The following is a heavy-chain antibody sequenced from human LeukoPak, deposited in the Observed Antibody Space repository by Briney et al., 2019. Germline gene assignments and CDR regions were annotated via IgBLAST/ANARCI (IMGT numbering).Heavy chain of an antibody. J-gene: IGHJ3*02. V-gene: IGHV3-23*01. D-gene: IGHD1-1*01. CDR1: GFTFSSYA. CDR3: AKVQIVDWKYRGDAFDI. CDR2: ISGSGGST. Sequence: GGSLRLSCAASGFTFSSYAMSWVRQAPGKGLEWVSAISGSGGSTYYADSVKGRFTISRDNSKNTLYLQMNSLRAEDTAVYFFAKVQIVDWKYRGDAFDIWGQRTMVIASS.